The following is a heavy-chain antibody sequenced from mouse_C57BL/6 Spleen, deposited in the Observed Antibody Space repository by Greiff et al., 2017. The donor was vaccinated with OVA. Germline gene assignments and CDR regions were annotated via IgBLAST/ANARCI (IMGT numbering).Heavy chain of an antibody. J-gene: IGHJ2*01. Sequence: ESGPELVKPGASVKISCKASGYAFSSSWMNWVKQRPGKGLEWIGRIYPGDGDTNYNGKFKGKATLTADKSSSTAYMQLSSLTSEDSAVYFCARGGVVPYYFDYWGQGTTLTVSS. CDR2: IYPGDGDT. CDR1: GYAFSSSW. D-gene: IGHD1-1*01. V-gene: IGHV1-82*01. CDR3: ARGGVVPYYFDY.